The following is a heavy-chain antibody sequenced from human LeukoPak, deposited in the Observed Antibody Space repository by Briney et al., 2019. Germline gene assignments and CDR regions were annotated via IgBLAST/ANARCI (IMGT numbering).Heavy chain of an antibody. D-gene: IGHD1-7*01. CDR2: ISGSGGNT. Sequence: PGASLRLSCAASGFTFSSYAMSWVRQAPGKGLEWVSGISGSGGNTYYADSVKGRFTISRDSSKNTLYLQMDSLRAEDTAVYYCAKDITGTTRFDYWGREPWSPSPQ. CDR3: AKDITGTTRFDY. V-gene: IGHV3-23*01. J-gene: IGHJ4*02. CDR1: GFTFSSYA.